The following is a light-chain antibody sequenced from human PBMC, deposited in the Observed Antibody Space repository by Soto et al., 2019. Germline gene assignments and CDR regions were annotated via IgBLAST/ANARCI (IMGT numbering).Light chain of an antibody. CDR1: SSDVGGYNY. J-gene: IGLJ1*01. V-gene: IGLV2-8*01. CDR3: SSYSGTNYHYV. Sequence: QYVLTQPPSASGSFGQSVTISCTGTSSDVGGYNYVSWYQQHPGKAPKLMIYEVSERPSGVPDRFSGSKSGNTASLTVFGLQADDEADYYCSSYSGTNYHYVFGTGTKVTVL. CDR2: EVS.